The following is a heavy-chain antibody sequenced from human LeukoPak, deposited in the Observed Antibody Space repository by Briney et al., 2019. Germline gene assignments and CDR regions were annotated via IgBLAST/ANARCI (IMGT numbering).Heavy chain of an antibody. CDR1: GYTFTGYY. D-gene: IGHD3-3*01. J-gene: IGHJ4*02. Sequence: ASVKVSCKASGYTFTGYYMHWVRQAPGQGLEWMGWINPNSGGTNYAQKFQGRVTMTRDTSISTAYMELSRLRSDDTAVYYCARSRITIFGVVEPLDYWGQGTLVTVSS. CDR3: ARSRITIFGVVEPLDY. V-gene: IGHV1-2*02. CDR2: INPNSGGT.